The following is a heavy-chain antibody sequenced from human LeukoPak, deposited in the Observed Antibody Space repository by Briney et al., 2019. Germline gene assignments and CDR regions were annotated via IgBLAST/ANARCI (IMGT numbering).Heavy chain of an antibody. Sequence: SVKVSCKASGGTFSSYAISWVRQAPGQGLEWMGGIIPIFGTANHAQKFQGRVTITTDESTSTAYMELSSLRSEDTAVYYCASPSPAAYSYGYFDYWGQGTLVTVSS. V-gene: IGHV1-69*05. CDR3: ASPSPAAYSYGYFDY. CDR2: IIPIFGTA. CDR1: GGTFSSYA. J-gene: IGHJ4*02. D-gene: IGHD5-18*01.